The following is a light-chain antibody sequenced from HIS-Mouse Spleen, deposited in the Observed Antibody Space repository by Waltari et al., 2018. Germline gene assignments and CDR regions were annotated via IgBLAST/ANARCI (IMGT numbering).Light chain of an antibody. J-gene: IGLJ2*01. CDR1: SGHSSYA. CDR3: QTWGTGIPV. V-gene: IGLV4-69*01. CDR2: LNSDGSH. Sequence: QLVLTQSPSASASLGASVTLTCTLSSGHSSYAIAWHQQQPEKGPRYLMKLNSDGSHSKGDGIPDRFSGSSSGAERYLTISSLQSEDEADYYCQTWGTGIPVFGGGTKLTVL.